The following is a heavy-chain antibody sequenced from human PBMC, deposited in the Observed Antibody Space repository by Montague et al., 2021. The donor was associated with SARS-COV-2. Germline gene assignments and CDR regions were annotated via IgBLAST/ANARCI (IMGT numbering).Heavy chain of an antibody. V-gene: IGHV3-23*01. CDR3: AKNGGSGSLVYWYFDL. Sequence: SLRLSCAASGFPVNTYTLTWVRQAPGKGLEWVSSIFGSVAGPYYSYSXXVLFTISRDNSKNTLYLQLHGLRAEDTAVSYCAKNGGSGSLVYWYFDLWGRGTPVAVSS. D-gene: IGHD2-8*01. CDR1: GFPVNTYT. J-gene: IGHJ2*01. CDR2: IFGSVAGP.